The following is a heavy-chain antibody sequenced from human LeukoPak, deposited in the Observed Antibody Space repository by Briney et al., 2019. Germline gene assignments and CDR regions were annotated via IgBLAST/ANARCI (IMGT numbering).Heavy chain of an antibody. V-gene: IGHV4-59*01. CDR1: GGSLSSYY. Sequence: SETLSLTCTVSGGSLSSYYWSWVRQPPGKGQEWIGYIYYSGSTNYNPSLKSRVTISVDTSKNQFSLKLSSVTAADTAVYYCAIHTSGWYPYFDYWGQGTLVTVSS. J-gene: IGHJ4*02. D-gene: IGHD6-19*01. CDR2: IYYSGST. CDR3: AIHTSGWYPYFDY.